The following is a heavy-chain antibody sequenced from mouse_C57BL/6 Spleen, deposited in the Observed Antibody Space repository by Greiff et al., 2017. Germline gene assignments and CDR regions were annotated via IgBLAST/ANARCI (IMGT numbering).Heavy chain of an antibody. V-gene: IGHV5-4*01. CDR1: GFTFSSYA. D-gene: IGHD1-1*01. CDR3: AREDDYYGRSLYFDY. CDR2: ISDGGSYT. J-gene: IGHJ2*01. Sequence: EVHLVESGGGLVKPGGSLKLSCAASGFTFSSYAMSWVRQTPEKRLEWVATISDGGSYTYYPDNVKGRFTISRDNAKNNLYLQMSHLKSEDTAMYYCAREDDYYGRSLYFDYWGQGTTLTVSS.